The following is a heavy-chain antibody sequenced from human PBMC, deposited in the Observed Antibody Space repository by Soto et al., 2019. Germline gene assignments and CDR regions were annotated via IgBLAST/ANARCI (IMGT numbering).Heavy chain of an antibody. CDR3: ARALHCTNGVCRALHAFDI. Sequence: GGSLRLSCAASGFTFSSYSMNWVRQAPGKGLEWVSSISSSSSYIYYADSVKGRFTISRDNAKNSLYLQMNSLRAEDTAVYYCARALHCTNGVCRALHAFDIWGQGTMVTVSS. CDR1: GFTFSSYS. J-gene: IGHJ3*02. V-gene: IGHV3-21*01. D-gene: IGHD2-8*01. CDR2: ISSSSSYI.